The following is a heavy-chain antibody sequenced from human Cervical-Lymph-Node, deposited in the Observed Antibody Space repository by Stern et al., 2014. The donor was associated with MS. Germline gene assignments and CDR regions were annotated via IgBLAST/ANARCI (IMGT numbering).Heavy chain of an antibody. V-gene: IGHV4-30-2*01. Sequence: QVQLQESGSGLVKPSQTLSLTCAVSGGSLSSGGYSWSWIRQPPGKGLEWIGYIYHSGSTYYKPSLRSRVTISVDRATNQFSLKMSMVTAADTAVYYCARSSTVTPNAFDIWGQGTMVTVSS. CDR3: ARSSTVTPNAFDI. CDR2: IYHSGST. J-gene: IGHJ3*02. CDR1: GGSLSSGGYS. D-gene: IGHD4-17*01.